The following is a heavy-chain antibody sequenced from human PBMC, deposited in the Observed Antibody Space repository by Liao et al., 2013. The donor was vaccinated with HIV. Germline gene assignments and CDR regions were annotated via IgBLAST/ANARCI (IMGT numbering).Heavy chain of an antibody. V-gene: IGHV4-59*01. D-gene: IGHD5-18*01. J-gene: IGHJ6*03. Sequence: QVQLQESGPGLVKPSETVSLTCTVSRDSISGYYWTWIRQPPGKGLEWIGNIYYSGSTNYNPSLKSRVTISLDTSKNQFSLKLSSVTAADTAVYYCARENGYNYGSYYYYYYMDVWGKGTTVTVSS. CDR3: ARENGYNYGSYYYYYYMDV. CDR2: IYYSGST. CDR1: RDSISGYY.